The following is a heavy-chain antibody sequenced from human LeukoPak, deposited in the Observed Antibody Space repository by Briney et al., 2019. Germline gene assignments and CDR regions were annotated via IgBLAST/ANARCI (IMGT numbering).Heavy chain of an antibody. CDR3: ARTKGNCYYMDV. Sequence: SQTLSLTCTVSGGSINSGDYYWSWIRQPPGKGLEWIGYIYYSGSTYYNPSLKSRVTISIDTSKNQFSLKLSSVTAADTAVYYCARTKGNCYYMDVWGEGTTVTVSS. V-gene: IGHV4-30-4*08. CDR2: IYYSGST. D-gene: IGHD2-8*01. CDR1: GGSINSGDYY. J-gene: IGHJ6*03.